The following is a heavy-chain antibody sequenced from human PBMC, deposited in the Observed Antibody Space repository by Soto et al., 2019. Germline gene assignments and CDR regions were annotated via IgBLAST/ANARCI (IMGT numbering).Heavy chain of an antibody. Sequence: GESLKISCKGSGYIFTSYWISWVRQMPGKGLEWMGRIDTSDSNTNYGPSFQGHVTITTDKSTCTAYLEWSSLKASDTAMYYCARRMDTAMDGYYDGMDVWGQGTTVTVSS. D-gene: IGHD5-18*01. V-gene: IGHV5-10-1*01. CDR1: GYIFTSYW. J-gene: IGHJ6*02. CDR3: ARRMDTAMDGYYDGMDV. CDR2: IDTSDSNT.